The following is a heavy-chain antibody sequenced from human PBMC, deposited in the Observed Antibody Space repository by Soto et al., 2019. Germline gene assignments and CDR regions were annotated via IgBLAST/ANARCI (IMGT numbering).Heavy chain of an antibody. J-gene: IGHJ4*02. Sequence: QVTLKESGPVLVKPTETLTLTCTVSGFSLSNIRMGVSWIRQPPGKALEWLAHIFSSDEKSYSTSLRSRLTISKDTSKGQVVLTMTNMDPVDTATYYCALSRVVSAYEFDYWGQGTLVTVSS. D-gene: IGHD2-21*01. CDR2: IFSSDEK. CDR3: ALSRVVSAYEFDY. V-gene: IGHV2-26*01. CDR1: GFSLSNIRMG.